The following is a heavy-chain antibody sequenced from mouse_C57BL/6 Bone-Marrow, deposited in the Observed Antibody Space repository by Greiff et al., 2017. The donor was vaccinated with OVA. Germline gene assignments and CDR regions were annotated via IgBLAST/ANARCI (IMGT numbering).Heavy chain of an antibody. Sequence: QVQLQQSGAELAKPGASVKLSCKASGYTFTSYWMHRVKQRPGQGLEWIGYITPSSGYTKYNQKFKDKATLTADKSSSTAYMQLSSLTYEDSAVYYCASQLRLRTWFAYWGQGTLVTVSA. CDR2: ITPSSGYT. CDR1: GYTFTSYW. J-gene: IGHJ3*01. D-gene: IGHD3-2*02. V-gene: IGHV1-7*01. CDR3: ASQLRLRTWFAY.